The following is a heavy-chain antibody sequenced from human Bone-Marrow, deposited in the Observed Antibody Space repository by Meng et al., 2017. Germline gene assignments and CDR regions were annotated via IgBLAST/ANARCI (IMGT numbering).Heavy chain of an antibody. D-gene: IGHD6-13*01. J-gene: IGHJ4*02. CDR2: INPKSGDT. Sequence: QVWLVASGGEVKKPGASVKVSCKASGYTFPDYWLHWVRRAPGQGLEWMGRINPKSGDTHYAQRFQGRVTMTGDTSISTAYMELSGLRSDDTAMYYCARDEDISAAGKLFGDYWGQGTLVTVSS. CDR3: ARDEDISAAGKLFGDY. CDR1: GYTFPDYW. V-gene: IGHV1-2*06.